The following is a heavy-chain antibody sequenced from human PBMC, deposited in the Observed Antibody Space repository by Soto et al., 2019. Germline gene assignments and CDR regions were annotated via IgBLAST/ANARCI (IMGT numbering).Heavy chain of an antibody. CDR1: GFTFSSYS. CDR3: ARDTNYYDSSGYYPIV. J-gene: IGHJ3*01. D-gene: IGHD3-22*01. V-gene: IGHV3-48*02. CDR2: ISSSSSTI. Sequence: GGSLRLSCAASGFTFSSYSMNWVRQAPGKGLEWVSYISSSSSTIYYADSVKGRFTISRDNAKNSLYLQMNSLRDEDTAVYYCARDTNYYDSSGYYPIVWGQGTMVTVSS.